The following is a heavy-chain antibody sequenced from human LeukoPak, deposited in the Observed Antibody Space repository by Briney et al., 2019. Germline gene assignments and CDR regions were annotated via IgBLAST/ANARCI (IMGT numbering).Heavy chain of an antibody. CDR2: ISAYNGNT. J-gene: IGHJ6*03. D-gene: IGHD1-7*01. Sequence: GASVKVSCKASGYTFTSYGISWLRQAPGQGLEWMGWISAYNGNTNYAQKLQGRVTMTTDTSTSTAYVELRSLRSDDTAVYYCARITKWNCLMDVWGKGTTVTVSS. CDR1: GYTFTSYG. V-gene: IGHV1-18*01. CDR3: ARITKWNCLMDV.